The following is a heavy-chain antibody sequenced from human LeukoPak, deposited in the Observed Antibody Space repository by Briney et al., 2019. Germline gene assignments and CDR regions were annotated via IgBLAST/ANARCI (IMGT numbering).Heavy chain of an antibody. V-gene: IGHV4-59*01. CDR3: ARRGGSPLGAFDI. CDR1: GGSISSYY. CDR2: IYYSERP. Sequence: TSETLSLTCTVSGGSISSYYWSWIRQPPGKGLEWTGYIYYSERPNYNPSLKSRVTISVDTSKNQFSLKLSSVTAADTAVYYCARRGGSPLGAFDIWGQGTMVTVSS. J-gene: IGHJ3*02. D-gene: IGHD1-26*01.